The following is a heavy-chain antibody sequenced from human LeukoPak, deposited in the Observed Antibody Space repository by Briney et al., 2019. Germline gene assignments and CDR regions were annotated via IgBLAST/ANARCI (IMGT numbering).Heavy chain of an antibody. CDR1: GFTFSGSA. V-gene: IGHV3-73*01. CDR3: TRVLSDSSSAKFDY. Sequence: PGGSLKLSCAASGFTFSGSAMHWARQASGKGLEWVGRIRSKANSYATAYAASVKGRFTISRDDSKNTAYLQMNSLKTEDTAVYYCTRVLSDSSSAKFDYWGQGTLVTVSS. J-gene: IGHJ4*02. CDR2: IRSKANSYAT. D-gene: IGHD6-13*01.